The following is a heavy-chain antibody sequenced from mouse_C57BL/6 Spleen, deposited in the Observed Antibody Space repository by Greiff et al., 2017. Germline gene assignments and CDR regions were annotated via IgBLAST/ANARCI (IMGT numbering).Heavy chain of an antibody. V-gene: IGHV1-54*01. CDR3: ARTTVVDDAMDY. CDR1: GYAFTNYL. Sequence: QVQLQQSGAELVRPGTSVKVSCKASGYAFTNYLIEWVKQRPGQGLEWIGVSNPGSGGTNYNEKFKGKATLTADKSSSTAYMQLSSLTSEDSAVYFCARTTVVDDAMDYWGQGTSVTVSS. CDR2: SNPGSGGT. D-gene: IGHD1-1*01. J-gene: IGHJ4*01.